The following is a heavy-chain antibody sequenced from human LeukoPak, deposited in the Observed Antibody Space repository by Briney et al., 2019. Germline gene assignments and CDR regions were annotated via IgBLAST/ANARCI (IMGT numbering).Heavy chain of an antibody. V-gene: IGHV4-59*01. J-gene: IGHJ4*02. D-gene: IGHD1-26*01. CDR3: TKSYYGPFDG. CDR2: ISKERKT. CDR1: GASLNSYR. Sequence: SETLSLTCNVSGASLNSYRWNWVRQPPGKGLEWIGYISKERKTSYKPCLNSRLTVSVDTSKNQFYLNLSALTAAVTARYYCTKSYYGPFDGGGQGTLVTVTS.